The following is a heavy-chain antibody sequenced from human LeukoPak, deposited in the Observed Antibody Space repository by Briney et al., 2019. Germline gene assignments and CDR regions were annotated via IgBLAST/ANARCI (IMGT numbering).Heavy chain of an antibody. D-gene: IGHD3-9*01. Sequence: SQTLSLTCAISGDSVSSNSAAWIWIRQSPSRGLEWLGRTYYSSKMYKAYAESEKSRITINPDTSKNQCSLQLNSVTPEDTAMYYCARVYYDILAGYYNFIDCWGQGTLVTVSS. J-gene: IGHJ4*02. CDR3: ARVYYDILAGYYNFIDC. CDR2: TYYSSKMYK. V-gene: IGHV6-1*01. CDR1: GDSVSSNSAA.